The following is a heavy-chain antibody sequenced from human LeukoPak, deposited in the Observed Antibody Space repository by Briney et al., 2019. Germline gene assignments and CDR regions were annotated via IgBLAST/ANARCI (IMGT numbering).Heavy chain of an antibody. CDR2: INHSGSA. V-gene: IGHV4-34*01. D-gene: IGHD2-2*01. J-gene: IGHJ5*02. CDR1: GGSFSGYY. Sequence: SETLSLTCAVYGGSFSGYYWSWIRQPPGKGLEWIGEINHSGSANYNPSLKSRVTISVDTSKNQFSLKLSSVTAADTAVYYCAIHIVVVPAAKKKNWFDPWGQGTLVTVSS. CDR3: AIHIVVVPAAKKKNWFDP.